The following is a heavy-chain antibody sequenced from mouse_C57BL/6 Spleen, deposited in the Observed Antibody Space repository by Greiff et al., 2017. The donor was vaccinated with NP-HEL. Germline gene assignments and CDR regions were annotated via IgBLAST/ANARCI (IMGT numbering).Heavy chain of an antibody. D-gene: IGHD1-1*01. CDR1: GFSLTSYD. J-gene: IGHJ1*03. CDR2: IWRGGST. V-gene: IGHV2-5*01. CDR3: AKNYYYGTSLDV. Sequence: VMLVESGPGLVQPSQSLSITCTVSGFSLTSYDVHWVRQSPGKGLEWLGVIWRGGSTDYNAAFMSRLSITKDNSKSQVFFKMNSLQADDTAIYYCAKNYYYGTSLDVWGTGTTVTVSS.